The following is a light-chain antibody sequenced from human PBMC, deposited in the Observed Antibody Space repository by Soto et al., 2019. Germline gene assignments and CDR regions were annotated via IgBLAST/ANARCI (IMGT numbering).Light chain of an antibody. J-gene: IGKJ1*01. CDR2: DAS. CDR3: QQRSNWPGT. Sequence: EIVLTQSPATLSLSPGERATLSCRASQSVRSSLAWYQQQPGQAPGLLIYDASNRATGIPARFSGSGSGTDFTLTISSLEPKDFAVYYCQQRSNWPGTFGQGTKVEIK. V-gene: IGKV3-11*01. CDR1: QSVRSS.